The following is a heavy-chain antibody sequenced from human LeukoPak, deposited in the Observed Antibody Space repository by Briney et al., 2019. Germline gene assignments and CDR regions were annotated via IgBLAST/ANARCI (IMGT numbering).Heavy chain of an antibody. Sequence: GGSLRLSCAASGFTFTNYWMNWVRQAPGKGLEWVARIKQDGDEKYYVESVEGLFTISRDNAKNSLYLQMDSLRAEDTAIYYCAREGYCSGGICSYDNWGQGTLVTVSS. D-gene: IGHD2-15*01. CDR1: GFTFTNYW. CDR3: AREGYCSGGICSYDN. J-gene: IGHJ4*02. CDR2: IKQDGDEK. V-gene: IGHV3-7*01.